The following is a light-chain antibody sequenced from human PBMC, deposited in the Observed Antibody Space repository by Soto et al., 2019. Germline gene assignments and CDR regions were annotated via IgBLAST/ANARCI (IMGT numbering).Light chain of an antibody. CDR2: GAS. CDR1: QSVSSN. J-gene: IGKJ3*01. Sequence: EIVMTQSPATLSVSPGERATLSCRASQSVSSNLAWYQQKPCQAHSLLIYGASTSATGIPARFSGSGSGTEFTLTISSLQSEDFAVYYCRQRSSWPKLTFGPGTKVDIK. V-gene: IGKV3-15*01. CDR3: RQRSSWPKLT.